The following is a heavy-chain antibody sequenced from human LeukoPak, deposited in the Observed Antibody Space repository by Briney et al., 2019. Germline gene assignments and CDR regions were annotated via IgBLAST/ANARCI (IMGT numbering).Heavy chain of an antibody. CDR1: GYTLTELS. Sequence: GASVKVSCKVSGYTLTELSMHWVRQAPGKGLEWMGGFDPEDGETIYAQKFQGRVTMTEDTSTDTAYMELSSLRSEGTAVYYCATAHSRPHRIDILTGFFDYWGQGTLVTVSS. J-gene: IGHJ4*02. V-gene: IGHV1-24*01. CDR3: ATAHSRPHRIDILTGFFDY. CDR2: FDPEDGET. D-gene: IGHD3-9*01.